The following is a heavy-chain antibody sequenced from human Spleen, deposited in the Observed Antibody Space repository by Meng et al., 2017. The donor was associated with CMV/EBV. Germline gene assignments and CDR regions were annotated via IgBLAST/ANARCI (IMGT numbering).Heavy chain of an antibody. CDR1: GYTFTGYY. CDR3: ARGARFLEWLQNYYYYYGMDV. CDR2: MNPNSGNT. V-gene: IGHV1-8*02. J-gene: IGHJ6*02. Sequence: ASVKVSCKASGYTFTGYYIHWVRQAPGQGLEWMGWMNPNSGNTGYAQKFQGRVTMTRNTPISTAYMELSSLRSEDTAVYYCARGARFLEWLQNYYYYYGMDVWGQGTTVTVSS. D-gene: IGHD3-3*01.